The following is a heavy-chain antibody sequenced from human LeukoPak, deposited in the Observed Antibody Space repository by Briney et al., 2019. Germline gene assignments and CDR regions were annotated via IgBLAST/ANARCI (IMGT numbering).Heavy chain of an antibody. J-gene: IGHJ4*02. CDR1: GFTFSSNW. D-gene: IGHD6-13*01. CDR2: INEDGSTT. V-gene: IGHV3-74*01. CDR3: ARDHSTHFDY. Sequence: GGSLRLSCAASGFTFSSNWMHWVRQAPGKGLVWVSRINEDGSTTNYADSVKGRSTIFRDNAKNTLYLQMNSLRAEDTAVYYCARDHSTHFDYWGQGTLVTVSS.